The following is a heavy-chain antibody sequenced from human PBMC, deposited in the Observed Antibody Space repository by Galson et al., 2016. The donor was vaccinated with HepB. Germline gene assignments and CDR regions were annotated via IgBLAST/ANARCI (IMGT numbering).Heavy chain of an antibody. V-gene: IGHV3-21*01. D-gene: IGHD1-1*01. CDR3: AKDVWRGSGTDYYGMDV. J-gene: IGHJ6*02. Sequence: LRLSCAASGFTFSTYNMNWVRQAPGKGLEWVSSISNSNSYIYYTDSVKGRFTISRDNAKNSLYLQMNSLRAEDTAVYYCAKDVWRGSGTDYYGMDVWGQGTTVTVSS. CDR1: GFTFSTYN. CDR2: ISNSNSYI.